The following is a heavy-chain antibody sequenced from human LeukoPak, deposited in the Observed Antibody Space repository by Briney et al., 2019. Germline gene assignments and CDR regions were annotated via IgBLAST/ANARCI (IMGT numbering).Heavy chain of an antibody. V-gene: IGHV4-34*01. CDR2: INHSGST. CDR3: ARIEVRGVSVLRLHY. J-gene: IGHJ4*02. Sequence: PSATIPSSSASDVAFFSGAMCCGLRYPGEKLQWCTGIINHSGSTNYNPSLKSRVTISVDTSKNKFSLKLSSVTAADTAVYYCARIEVRGVSVLRLHYWGQGTLVTVSS. D-gene: IGHD3-10*01. CDR1: VAFFSGAM.